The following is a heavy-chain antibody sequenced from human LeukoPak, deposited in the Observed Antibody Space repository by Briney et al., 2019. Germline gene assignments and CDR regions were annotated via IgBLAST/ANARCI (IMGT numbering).Heavy chain of an antibody. D-gene: IGHD3-10*02. V-gene: IGHV3-7*01. Sequence: PGGSLRLSCAASGFIFRNYWMTWVRQAPGKGLEWVASIKQDGSEKDYVDSVKGRFTISRDNAMNSLHLQMNNLRAEDTAVYYCAELGITMIGGVWGKGTTVTISS. CDR3: AELGITMIGGV. J-gene: IGHJ6*04. CDR1: GFIFRNYW. CDR2: IKQDGSEK.